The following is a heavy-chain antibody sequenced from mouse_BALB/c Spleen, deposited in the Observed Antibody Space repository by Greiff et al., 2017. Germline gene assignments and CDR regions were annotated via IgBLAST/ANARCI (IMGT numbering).Heavy chain of an antibody. D-gene: IGHD1-1*01. Sequence: VQLKESGPGLVKPSQSLSLTCSVTGYSITSGYYWNWIRQFPGNTLEWMGYISYDGSNNYNPSLKNRISITRDTSKNQFFLKLNSVTTEDTATYYCASGRYGHYFDYWGQGTTLTVSS. J-gene: IGHJ2*01. V-gene: IGHV3-6*02. CDR1: GYSITSGYY. CDR3: ASGRYGHYFDY. CDR2: ISYDGSN.